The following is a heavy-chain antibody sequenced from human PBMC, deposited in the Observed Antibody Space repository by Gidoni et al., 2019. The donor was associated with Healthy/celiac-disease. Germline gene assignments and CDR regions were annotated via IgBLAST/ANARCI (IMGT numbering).Heavy chain of an antibody. CDR2: ISGSGGST. Sequence: EVKLLESGGGLVQPGGSLRLSCAASGFTFSSYAMSWVRQAPGKGLEWVSAISGSGGSTYYADSVKGRFTISRDNSKNTLYLQMNSLRAEDTAVYYCARSQAQQLGWGDYWGQGTLVTVSS. CDR3: ARSQAQQLGWGDY. CDR1: GFTFSSYA. D-gene: IGHD6-13*01. J-gene: IGHJ4*02. V-gene: IGHV3-23*01.